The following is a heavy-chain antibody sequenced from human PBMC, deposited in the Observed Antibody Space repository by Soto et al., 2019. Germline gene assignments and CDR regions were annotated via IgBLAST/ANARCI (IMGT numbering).Heavy chain of an antibody. CDR2: ISSSSSYI. CDR1: GFTFSSYS. D-gene: IGHD6-19*01. CDR3: ARDREKRIAVAGNLLYYYGMDV. Sequence: EVQLVESGGGLVKPGGSLRLSCAASGFTFSSYSMNWVRQAPGKGLEWVSSISSSSSYIYYADSVKGRFTISRDNAKNSLYLQMNSLRAEDTAVYYCARDREKRIAVAGNLLYYYGMDVWGQGTTVTVSS. V-gene: IGHV3-21*01. J-gene: IGHJ6*02.